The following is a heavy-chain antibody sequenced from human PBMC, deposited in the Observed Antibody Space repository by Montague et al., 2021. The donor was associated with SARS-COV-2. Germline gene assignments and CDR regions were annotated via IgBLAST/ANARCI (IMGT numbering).Heavy chain of an antibody. Sequence: SETLSLTCTVSGGSINSDYWSWIRQPPGKGLEWIGYIYYRGSTNYNPSLKSRVTISVDTSKNQFSLELISVTAADTAVYYCAREDRWNWFDPWGQGILVTGSS. J-gene: IGHJ5*02. CDR2: IYYRGST. CDR1: GGSINSDY. CDR3: AREDRWNWFDP. V-gene: IGHV4-59*01. D-gene: IGHD5-24*01.